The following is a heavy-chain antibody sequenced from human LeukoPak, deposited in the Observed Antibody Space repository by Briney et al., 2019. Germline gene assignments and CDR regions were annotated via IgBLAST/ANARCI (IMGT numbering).Heavy chain of an antibody. CDR1: GFTFSSYE. J-gene: IGHJ4*02. Sequence: GGSLRLSCAASGFTFSSYEMNWVRQAPGKGLEWVSYISSSGSAIYYADSMKGRFTIYRDNDKNSLYLQMNSLRAEDTAVYYCARDVAPIDYWGQGTLVTVSS. CDR2: ISSSGSAI. V-gene: IGHV3-48*03. CDR3: ARDVAPIDY.